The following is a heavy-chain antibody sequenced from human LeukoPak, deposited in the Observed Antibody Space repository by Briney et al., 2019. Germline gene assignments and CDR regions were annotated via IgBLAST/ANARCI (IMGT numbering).Heavy chain of an antibody. D-gene: IGHD5-18*01. CDR2: IIPIFGTA. V-gene: IGHV1-69*06. CDR3: ARGRRGYSYDIDWFDP. CDR1: GGTFSSYA. Sequence: ASVKVSCKASGGTFSSYAISWVRQAPGQGLEWMGGIIPIFGTANYAQKFQGRVTITADKSTSTAYMELSSLRSEDTAVYYCARGRRGYSYDIDWFDPWGQGTLVTVSS. J-gene: IGHJ5*02.